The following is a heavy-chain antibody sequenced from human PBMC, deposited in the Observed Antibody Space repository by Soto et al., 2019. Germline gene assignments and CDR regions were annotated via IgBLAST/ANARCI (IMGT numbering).Heavy chain of an antibody. D-gene: IGHD4-17*01. CDR1: GASIITDNYF. CDR3: ARRRASDYGGNHHPYYFDR. CDR2: ISYSGRT. V-gene: IGHV4-39*01. Sequence: TLSLTCTVSGASIITDNYFWVWIRQSPRRGLELIGSISYSGRTYDNPSLQSRVTISIDASKNQFSLKLTSVTTADTAVYYCARRRASDYGGNHHPYYFDRWGQGALVTVSS. J-gene: IGHJ4*02.